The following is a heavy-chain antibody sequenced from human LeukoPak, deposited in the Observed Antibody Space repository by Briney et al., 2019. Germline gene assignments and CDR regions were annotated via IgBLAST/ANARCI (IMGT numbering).Heavy chain of an antibody. CDR3: AREYCSTTRCYMADY. CDR1: GYRFTSYG. D-gene: IGHD2-2*01. CDR2: ISGYNGNT. J-gene: IGHJ4*02. V-gene: IGHV1-18*01. Sequence: ASVKVSCKASGYRFTSYGISWVREAPGQELEWMGWISGYNGNTNYAQKLQGRVTMTTDTSTSTAYMELRSLRSDDTAVYYCAREYCSTTRCYMADYWGQGTLVTVSS.